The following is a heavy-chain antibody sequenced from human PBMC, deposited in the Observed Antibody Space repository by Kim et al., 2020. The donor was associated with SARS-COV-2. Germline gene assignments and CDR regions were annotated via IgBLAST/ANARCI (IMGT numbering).Heavy chain of an antibody. CDR3: ARLLEGTMYSSSWYYFDY. CDR2: IYYSGST. Sequence: SETLSLTCTVSGGSISSSSYYWGWIRQPPGKGLEWIGSIYYSGSTYYNPSLKSRVTISVDTSKNQFSLKLSSVTAADTAVYYCARLLEGTMYSSSWYYFDYWGQGTLVTVSS. V-gene: IGHV4-39*01. J-gene: IGHJ4*02. D-gene: IGHD6-13*01. CDR1: GGSISSSSYY.